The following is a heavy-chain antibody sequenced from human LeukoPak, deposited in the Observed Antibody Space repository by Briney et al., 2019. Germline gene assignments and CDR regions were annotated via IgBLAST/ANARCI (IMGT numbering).Heavy chain of an antibody. V-gene: IGHV4-39*01. CDR3: ARRAWDDSSGHKDY. D-gene: IGHD3-22*01. CDR1: GGSISSSGYY. Sequence: SESLSLTCTVSGGSISSSGYYWGWIRQPPGKGLEWIGSIYYSGSTYYNPSLKSRVTISVDTSKNQCTLKLSSVAAADTALYYCARRAWDDSSGHKDYWGQGTLVTVSS. CDR2: IYYSGST. J-gene: IGHJ4*02.